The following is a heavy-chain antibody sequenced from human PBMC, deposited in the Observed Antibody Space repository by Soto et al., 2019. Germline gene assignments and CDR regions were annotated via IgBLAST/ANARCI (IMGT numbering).Heavy chain of an antibody. D-gene: IGHD1-1*01. CDR2: ISYDGSNK. J-gene: IGHJ2*01. CDR1: GFAFSSYA. CDR3: ARDLEDDWYFDL. V-gene: IGHV3-30-3*01. Sequence: SXRLSRATSGFAFSSYAMHWVRQAPGKGLEWVAVISYDGSNKYYADSVKGRFTISRDNSKNTLYLQMNSLRAEDTAVYYCARDLEDDWYFDLWGRGPLVTVSS.